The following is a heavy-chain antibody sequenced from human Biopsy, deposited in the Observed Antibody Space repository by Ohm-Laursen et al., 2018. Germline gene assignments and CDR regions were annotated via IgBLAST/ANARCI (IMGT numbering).Heavy chain of an antibody. J-gene: IGHJ6*02. V-gene: IGHV1-2*02. D-gene: IGHD3-9*01. Sequence: SVKVSCKASGYTFAGYYLHWVRQAPGHGLEWMGWINPNSGNANYAQSFQGRLTVTRDTSISTAYMDLTSLTFDDTAIYYCARVPAYPAIDGYYGLDLWGQGTTVIVSS. CDR3: ARVPAYPAIDGYYGLDL. CDR1: GYTFAGYY. CDR2: INPNSGNA.